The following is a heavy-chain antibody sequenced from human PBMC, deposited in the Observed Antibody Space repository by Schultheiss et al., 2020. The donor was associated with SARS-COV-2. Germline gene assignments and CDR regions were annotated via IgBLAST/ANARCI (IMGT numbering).Heavy chain of an antibody. V-gene: IGHV3-30*19. CDR1: GFTFSSFV. Sequence: GGSLRLSCAASGFTFSSFVMHWVRQAPGKGLEWVAVISYDGSNKYYADSVKGRFTISRDNSKNTLYLQMNSLRAEDTAVYYCARDTRAYYYYYGMDVWGQGTTVTVSS. J-gene: IGHJ6*02. CDR3: ARDTRAYYYYYGMDV. CDR2: ISYDGSNK. D-gene: IGHD3-3*01.